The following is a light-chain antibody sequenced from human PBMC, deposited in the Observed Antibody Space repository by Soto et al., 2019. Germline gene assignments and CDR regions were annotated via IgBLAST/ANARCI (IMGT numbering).Light chain of an antibody. CDR3: QQYGTSFIT. V-gene: IGKV3-20*01. CDR2: GAS. CDR1: QSVSSNY. Sequence: EIVLTQSPGTLSLSPGERATLSCRASQSVSSNYLAWYQQKPGQAPRLLIHGASSRATGIPDRFSGSGSGTDFTLTISSLEPEDFAVYYCQQYGTSFITFGQGTRLEIK. J-gene: IGKJ5*01.